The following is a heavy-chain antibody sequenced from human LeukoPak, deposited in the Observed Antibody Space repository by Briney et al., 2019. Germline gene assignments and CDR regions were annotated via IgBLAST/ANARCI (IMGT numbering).Heavy chain of an antibody. CDR1: GYTFTDYY. J-gene: IGHJ4*02. CDR2: LNPNSGDT. CDR3: ARGRNIEMTTMSGGSDY. V-gene: IGHV1-2*02. Sequence: ASVRVSCKASGYTFTDYYMHWVRQAPGQGLGWMGWLNPNSGDTNYAQKFQGRVSMTRDSSISTAYMDLSDLRSDDTAVYSCARGRNIEMTTMSGGSDYWGQGTLVTVSS. D-gene: IGHD5-24*01.